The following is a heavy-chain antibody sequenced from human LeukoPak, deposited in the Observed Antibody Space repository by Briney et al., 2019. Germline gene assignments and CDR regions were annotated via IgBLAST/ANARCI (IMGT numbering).Heavy chain of an antibody. CDR2: IKQDGSEK. D-gene: IGHD2-2*01. V-gene: IGHV3-7*01. Sequence: GGSLRLSCASSGFSLSGYWMSWVRQAPGKGLEWVASIKQDGSEKYYVDSVKGRFTISRDSAKKSLDLQMNNLRAEDTAVYYCARALDSSSSRYQAFDYWGQGTPVTVSS. J-gene: IGHJ4*02. CDR3: ARALDSSSSRYQAFDY. CDR1: GFSLSGYW.